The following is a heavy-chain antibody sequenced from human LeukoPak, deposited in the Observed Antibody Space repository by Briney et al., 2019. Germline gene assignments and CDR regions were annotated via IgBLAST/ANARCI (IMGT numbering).Heavy chain of an antibody. Sequence: ASVKVSCKASGHTFTSYSMHWVRQAPGQGLEWMGIINPNGGSTIYAQKFQGRVTMTRDTSTSTVYMDLTSLRSEDTAVYYCARGGMVRDRRHFQFDHWGQGTLVTVSS. V-gene: IGHV1-46*01. CDR1: GHTFTSYS. J-gene: IGHJ4*02. CDR3: ARGGMVRDRRHFQFDH. D-gene: IGHD3-10*01. CDR2: INPNGGST.